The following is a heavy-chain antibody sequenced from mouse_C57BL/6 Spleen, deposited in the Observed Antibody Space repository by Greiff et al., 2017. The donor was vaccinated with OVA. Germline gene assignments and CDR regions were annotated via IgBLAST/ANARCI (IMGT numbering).Heavy chain of an antibody. V-gene: IGHV5-17*01. CDR2: ISSGSSTI. CDR3: ARWDTTVVATGYFDY. CDR1: GFTFSDYG. J-gene: IGHJ2*01. Sequence: DVKLVESGGGLVKPGGSLKLSCAASGFTFSDYGMHWVRQAPEKGLEWVAYISSGSSTIYYADTVKGRFTISRDNAKNNLFLQMTSLRSEDTAMYYCARWDTTVVATGYFDYWGQGTTLTVSS. D-gene: IGHD1-1*01.